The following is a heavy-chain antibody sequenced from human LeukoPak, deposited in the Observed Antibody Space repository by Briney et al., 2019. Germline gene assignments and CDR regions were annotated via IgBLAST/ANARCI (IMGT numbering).Heavy chain of an antibody. D-gene: IGHD3-10*01. CDR3: AKDLVRAPTVRGGGFDY. J-gene: IGHJ4*02. Sequence: HPWGSLRLSCAVSGFTFSSYSMSWVRQAPGKGLEWVSAISGSGGSTYYADSVKGRFTISRDNSKNTLYLQMNSLRAEDTAVYYCAKDLVRAPTVRGGGFDYWGQGTLVTVSS. CDR2: ISGSGGST. CDR1: GFTFSSYS. V-gene: IGHV3-23*01.